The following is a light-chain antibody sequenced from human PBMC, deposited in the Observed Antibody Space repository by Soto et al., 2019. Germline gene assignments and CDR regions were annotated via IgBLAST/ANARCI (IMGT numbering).Light chain of an antibody. V-gene: IGLV2-14*01. J-gene: IGLJ2*01. CDR2: EVS. CDR3: SSYTSNTTPV. CDR1: SSDVGGYAY. Sequence: QSVLTQPASVSGSPGQSITISCTGTSSDVGGYAYVSWYQQYPGKAPKLVLSEVSNRPSGVSHRFSGSRSGNTASLTISGLQAEDEADYYCSSYTSNTTPVFGGGTKLTVL.